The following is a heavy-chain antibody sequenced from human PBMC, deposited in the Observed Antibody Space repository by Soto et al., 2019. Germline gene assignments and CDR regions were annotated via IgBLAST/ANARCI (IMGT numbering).Heavy chain of an antibody. J-gene: IGHJ4*02. V-gene: IGHV3-43*01. CDR1: GFTFDDYT. Sequence: EVQLMESGGVVVQPGESLRLSCAASGFTFDDYTMHWVRQAPGKGLEWVSLISWDGGSTYYADSVKGRFTISRDNSKNSLYLQMNSLRTEDTALYYCAKDMIDGGSGSYYDYWGQGTLVTVSS. CDR2: ISWDGGST. CDR3: AKDMIDGGSGSYYDY. D-gene: IGHD3-10*01.